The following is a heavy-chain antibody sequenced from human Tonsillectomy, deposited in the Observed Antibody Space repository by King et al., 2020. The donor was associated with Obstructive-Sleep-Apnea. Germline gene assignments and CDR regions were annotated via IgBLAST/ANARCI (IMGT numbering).Heavy chain of an antibody. J-gene: IGHJ5*02. CDR3: ARGHYDVLTGYYSSP. Sequence: VQLVESGGGLVQPGGSPRLSCAASGFTVSSNYMSWVRQAPGKGLEWVSVIYSGGTTYHADSVKGRFTISRDNSKTTLYLQMNSLSADDTAVYYCARGHYDVLTGYYSSPWGQGTLVTVSS. CDR1: GFTVSSNY. CDR2: IYSGGTT. D-gene: IGHD3-9*01. V-gene: IGHV3-66*01.